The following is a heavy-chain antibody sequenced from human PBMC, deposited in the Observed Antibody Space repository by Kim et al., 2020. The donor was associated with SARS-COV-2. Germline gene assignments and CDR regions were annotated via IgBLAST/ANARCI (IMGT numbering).Heavy chain of an antibody. D-gene: IGHD3-10*01. V-gene: IGHV3-15*04. J-gene: IGHJ4*02. CDR3: TPDRPLLWFGAYAYGEGDY. Sequence: GGSLRLSCAASGFTFSNACMSWVRQAPGKGLEWVGRIDSSTDGGTTDYAATVKGRFTISRDDSKSTLYLQMNSLKTEDTAGYYCTPDRPLLWFGAYAYGEGDYWGQGTLVTVSS. CDR2: IDSSTDGGTT. CDR1: GFTFSNAC.